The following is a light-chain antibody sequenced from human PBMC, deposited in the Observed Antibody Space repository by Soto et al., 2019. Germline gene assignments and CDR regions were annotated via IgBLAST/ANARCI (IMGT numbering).Light chain of an antibody. Sequence: EIVLTQSPGTLSLSPGERATLSCRASQSVSSSYLAWYQQKPGQAPRLLIYGASSRATGIPDRFSGSGSGTDFPLTISRLEPEDCAVYYCQQYGSSPWTFGQGTKVEIK. CDR3: QQYGSSPWT. CDR2: GAS. V-gene: IGKV3-20*01. CDR1: QSVSSSY. J-gene: IGKJ1*01.